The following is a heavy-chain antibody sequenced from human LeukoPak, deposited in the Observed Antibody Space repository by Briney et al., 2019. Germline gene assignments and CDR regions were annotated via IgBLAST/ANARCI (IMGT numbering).Heavy chain of an antibody. D-gene: IGHD3-10*01. CDR3: ARAYTYYYGSGSYTYYGMDV. CDR1: GGTFSSYA. Sequence: GASVKVSCKASGGTFSSYAISWVRQAPGQGLEWMGGIIPIFGTANYARKFQGRVTITADESTSTAYMELSSLRSEDTAVYYCARAYTYYYGSGSYTYYGMDVWGKGTTVTVSS. CDR2: IIPIFGTA. V-gene: IGHV1-69*13. J-gene: IGHJ6*04.